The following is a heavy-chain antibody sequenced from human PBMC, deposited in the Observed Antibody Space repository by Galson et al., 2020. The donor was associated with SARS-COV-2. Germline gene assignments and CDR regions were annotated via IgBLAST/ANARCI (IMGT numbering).Heavy chain of an antibody. CDR1: GFTFSSAS. CDR3: AKRSRESSGWHYC. CDR2: ITGSGAYT. D-gene: IGHD6-19*01. V-gene: IGHV3-23*01. Sequence: GESLKISCATSGFTFSSASMTWVRQAPGKGLEWVSAITGSGAYTDYADSVKGRFTISRDNSKNTLYMQMDSLRAEDMAVYYCAKRSRESSGWHYCWGQGTLVSVS. J-gene: IGHJ4*02.